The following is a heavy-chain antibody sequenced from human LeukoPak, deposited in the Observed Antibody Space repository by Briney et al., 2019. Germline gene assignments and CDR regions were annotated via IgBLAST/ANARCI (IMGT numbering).Heavy chain of an antibody. CDR2: INPSGGST. CDR1: GYTFASYY. V-gene: IGHV1-46*01. D-gene: IGHD2-2*01. J-gene: IGHJ4*02. Sequence: ASVKVSCKASGYTFASYYMHWVRQAPGQGLEWMGIINPSGGSTSYAQKFQGRVTMTRDTSTSTVYMELSSLGSEDTAVYYCARIGDSTSCYGPCAYFDYWGQGTLVTVSS. CDR3: ARIGDSTSCYGPCAYFDY.